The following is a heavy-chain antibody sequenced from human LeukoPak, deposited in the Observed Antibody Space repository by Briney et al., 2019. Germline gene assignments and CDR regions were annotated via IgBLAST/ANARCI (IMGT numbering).Heavy chain of an antibody. J-gene: IGHJ4*02. CDR3: ARARRYTSSAFDY. Sequence: SETLSLTCTVSGDSISSYYWSWIRQPPGKGLEWIGYIYHSGTTYYNPSLKSRVIMSVDRSKNQFSLKMSSVTTADTAFYYCARARRYTSSAFDYWGQGTLVTVSS. CDR1: GDSISSYY. CDR2: IYHSGTT. D-gene: IGHD6-13*01. V-gene: IGHV4-59*01.